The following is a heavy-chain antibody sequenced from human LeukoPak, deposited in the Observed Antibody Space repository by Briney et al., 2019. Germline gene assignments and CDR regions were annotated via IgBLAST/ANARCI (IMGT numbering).Heavy chain of an antibody. D-gene: IGHD3-22*01. J-gene: IGHJ6*03. CDR2: IYYSGST. CDR1: GVSISSYY. Sequence: PSETLSLTCTVSGVSISSYYWSWIRQPPGKGLEWVGTIYYSGSTNYNPSLKSRVTISVDTSKNQFSLKLSSVSAADTAVYYCTRGSIAYYYMDVWGKGTTVTISS. V-gene: IGHV4-59*01. CDR3: TRGSIAYYYMDV.